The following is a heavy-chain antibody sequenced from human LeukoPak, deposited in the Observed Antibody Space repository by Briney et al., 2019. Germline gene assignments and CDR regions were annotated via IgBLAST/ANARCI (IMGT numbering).Heavy chain of an antibody. CDR2: INPSGGST. J-gene: IGHJ4*02. CDR1: GYTFTSYY. V-gene: IGHV1-46*01. D-gene: IGHD2-21*02. Sequence: ASVKVSCKASGYTFTSYYMHRVRQAPGQGLEWMGIINPSGGSTSYAQKFQGRVTMTRDTSTSTVYMELSSLRSEDTAVYYCARDLYCGGDCYSGFDYWGQGTLVTVSS. CDR3: ARDLYCGGDCYSGFDY.